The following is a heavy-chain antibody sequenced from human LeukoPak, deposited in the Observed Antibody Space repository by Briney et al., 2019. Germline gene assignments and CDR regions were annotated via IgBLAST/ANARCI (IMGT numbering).Heavy chain of an antibody. D-gene: IGHD3-22*01. CDR2: ISAYNGNT. J-gene: IGHJ4*02. CDR1: GYTFTSYG. Sequence: GASVKVSCKASGYTFTSYGISWVRQAPGQGLEWMGWISAYNGNTNYAQKLQGRVTMTTDTSTSTAYMELRSLRSDDTAVYCCAREGTYYDSSGYYDYWGQGTLVTVSS. V-gene: IGHV1-18*01. CDR3: AREGTYYDSSGYYDY.